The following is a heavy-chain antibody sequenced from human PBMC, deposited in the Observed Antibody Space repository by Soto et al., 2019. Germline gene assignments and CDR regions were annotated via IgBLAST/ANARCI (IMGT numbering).Heavy chain of an antibody. V-gene: IGHV1-18*01. D-gene: IGHD4-17*01. CDR2: ISAYNGNT. J-gene: IGHJ6*02. Sequence: QVQLVQSGAEVKKPGASVKVSCKASGYTFTSYGISWVRQAPGQGLEWMGWISAYNGNTNYAQKLQDRVTMTTDTSASSAYMAVTSLGSDDSAVYSGPRLRSIHYYGMGFWGQGTTVTVCS. CDR3: PRLRSIHYYGMGF. CDR1: GYTFTSYG.